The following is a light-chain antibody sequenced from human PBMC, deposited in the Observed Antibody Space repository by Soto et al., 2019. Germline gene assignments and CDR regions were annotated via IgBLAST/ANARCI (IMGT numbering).Light chain of an antibody. CDR1: QSISSW. V-gene: IGKV1-5*03. CDR3: QQYNSVYT. Sequence: DIQMTQSPSTLSASVGDRVTITCRASQSISSWLAWYQQKPGKVPKLLIYKASSLESGVPSRFSGSGSGTEFTLTISSLQPDDFATYYCQQYNSVYTFGQGTKLEIK. CDR2: KAS. J-gene: IGKJ2*01.